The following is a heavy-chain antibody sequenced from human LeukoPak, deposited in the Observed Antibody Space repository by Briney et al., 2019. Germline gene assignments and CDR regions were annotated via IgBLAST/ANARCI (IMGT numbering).Heavy chain of an antibody. CDR2: IYYSGST. Sequence: SETLSLTCTVSGGSVSSYYWSWIRQPPGKGLEWIGYIYYSGSTNYNPSLKSRVTISVDTSKNQFSLKLSSVTAADTAVYYCARQTGNFDYWGQGTLVTVSS. V-gene: IGHV4-59*08. D-gene: IGHD7-27*01. CDR3: ARQTGNFDY. J-gene: IGHJ4*02. CDR1: GGSVSSYY.